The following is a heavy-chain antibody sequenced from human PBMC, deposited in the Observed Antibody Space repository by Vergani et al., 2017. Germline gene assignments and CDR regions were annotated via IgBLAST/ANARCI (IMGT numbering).Heavy chain of an antibody. Sequence: QVQLQESGPGLVKPSQTLSLTCTVSGGSISSGDYYWSWIRQPPGKGLEWIGYIYYSGSTYYNPSLKRRVTISVDTSKNHFSLKLSSVTAADTAVYYCARDGGTAMTPGNYYYGMDVWGQGTTVTVSS. CDR1: GGSISSGDYY. V-gene: IGHV4-30-4*08. J-gene: IGHJ6*02. D-gene: IGHD5-18*01. CDR2: IYYSGST. CDR3: ARDGGTAMTPGNYYYGMDV.